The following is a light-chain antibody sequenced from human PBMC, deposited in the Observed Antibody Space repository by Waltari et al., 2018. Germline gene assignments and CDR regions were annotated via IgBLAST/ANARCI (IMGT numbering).Light chain of an antibody. CDR1: TGDIGTYHY. CDR3: NSYTTSSTLV. CDR2: DVS. V-gene: IGLV2-14*01. Sequence: QSALTQPASVSGSPGQSVTISCTGTTGDIGTYHYVSWYQQPPGKAPKLIIFDVSKRPSGVSTRFSGSKSGYTASLTISDLQPEDEADYYCNSYTTSSTLVFGGGTKLTVL. J-gene: IGLJ3*02.